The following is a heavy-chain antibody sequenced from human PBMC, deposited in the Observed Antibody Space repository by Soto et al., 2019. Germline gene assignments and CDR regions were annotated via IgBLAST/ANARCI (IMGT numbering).Heavy chain of an antibody. J-gene: IGHJ3*02. CDR2: MNRNSGNT. CDR3: ASPARIYDFWSGYSFDI. Sequence: QVQLVQSGAEVKKPGASVKVSCKASGYTFTSYDINWVRQATGQGLEWMGWMNRNSGNTGYAQKSQGRVTMTRNPSISTAYMELRSLRSEDTAVYYCASPARIYDFWSGYSFDIWGQGTMVTVSS. V-gene: IGHV1-8*01. D-gene: IGHD3-3*01. CDR1: GYTFTSYD.